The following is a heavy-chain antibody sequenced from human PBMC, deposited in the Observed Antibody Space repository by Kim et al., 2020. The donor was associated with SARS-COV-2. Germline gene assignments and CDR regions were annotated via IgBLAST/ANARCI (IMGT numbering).Heavy chain of an antibody. J-gene: IGHJ4*02. Sequence: GGSLRLSCAASGFTFDDYTMHWVRQAPGKGLEWVSLISWDGGSTYYADSVKGRFTISRDNSKNSLYLQMNSLRTEDTALYYCAKQGYSYGHHFDYWGQGTLVTVSS. CDR2: ISWDGGST. V-gene: IGHV3-43*01. CDR1: GFTFDDYT. D-gene: IGHD5-18*01. CDR3: AKQGYSYGHHFDY.